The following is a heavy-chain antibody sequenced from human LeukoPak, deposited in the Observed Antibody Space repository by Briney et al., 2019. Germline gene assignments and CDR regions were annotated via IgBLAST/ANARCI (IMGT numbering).Heavy chain of an antibody. Sequence: GGSLRLSCAASGYTFSSYSINWVRQAPGKGLEWVSSISVRSNYIYYADSVRGRFSISRDDARDSMYLQMNSLRAEDTAVYYCVRLRRNSDTSGFYYYYDYWGQGTLVTVSS. CDR1: GYTFSSYS. J-gene: IGHJ4*02. CDR3: VRLRRNSDTSGFYYYYDY. D-gene: IGHD3-22*01. V-gene: IGHV3-21*01. CDR2: ISVRSNYI.